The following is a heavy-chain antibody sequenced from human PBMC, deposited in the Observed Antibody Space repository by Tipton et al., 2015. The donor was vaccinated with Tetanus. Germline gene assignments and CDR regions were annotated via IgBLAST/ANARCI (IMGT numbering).Heavy chain of an antibody. D-gene: IGHD6-13*01. J-gene: IGHJ4*02. Sequence: TLSLTCTVSGGSISTYHWNWIRQSPGKGLEWIGYVDYFGSTKINPSLKSRVAMSVDTSKNQFSLKLSSVTAADTAVYYCARGGIAAAGGGLDYWGQGTLVTVSS. CDR1: GGSISTYH. V-gene: IGHV4-59*01. CDR3: ARGGIAAAGGGLDY. CDR2: VDYFGST.